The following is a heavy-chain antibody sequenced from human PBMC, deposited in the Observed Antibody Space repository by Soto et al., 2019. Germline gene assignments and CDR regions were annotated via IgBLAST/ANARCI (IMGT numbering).Heavy chain of an antibody. J-gene: IGHJ4*02. Sequence: GGSLRLSCAASGFTFSSYAMSWVRQAPGKGLEWVSAISGSGGSTYYADSVKGRFTVSRDNSKNTLYLQMNSLRAEDTAVYYCANTYIAVAGEFDYWGQGTLVTVSS. CDR1: GFTFSSYA. CDR2: ISGSGGST. V-gene: IGHV3-23*01. CDR3: ANTYIAVAGEFDY. D-gene: IGHD6-19*01.